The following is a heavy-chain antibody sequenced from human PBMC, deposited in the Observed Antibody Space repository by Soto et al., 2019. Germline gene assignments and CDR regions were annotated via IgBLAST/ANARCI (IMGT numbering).Heavy chain of an antibody. Sequence: PASGFTFSSYGMHWILQTPGKGLEWVAVISFDGSKKYYTDSVKGRFTISRDNSKNTLYLQMNSLRAEDTAVYYCAGGYYFGDYWGQGTLVTVSS. D-gene: IGHD3-22*01. J-gene: IGHJ4*02. V-gene: IGHV3-30*03. CDR1: GFTFSSYG. CDR2: ISFDGSKK. CDR3: AGGYYFGDY.